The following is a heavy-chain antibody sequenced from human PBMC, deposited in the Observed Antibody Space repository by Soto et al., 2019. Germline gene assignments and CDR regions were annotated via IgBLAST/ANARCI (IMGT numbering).Heavy chain of an antibody. V-gene: IGHV4-30-4*01. Sequence: PSETLSLTCTVSGGSVTSDEDYWTWIRQFPGKGLEWIGYISNSGSTGYNPSLKTRLSMSVDRSKNQFTLRLTSVTAADTAVYFCATESGSTYGYFDHWGQGTQVTVSS. CDR3: ATESGSTYGYFDH. CDR1: GGSVTSDEDY. J-gene: IGHJ4*02. CDR2: ISNSGST. D-gene: IGHD5-18*01.